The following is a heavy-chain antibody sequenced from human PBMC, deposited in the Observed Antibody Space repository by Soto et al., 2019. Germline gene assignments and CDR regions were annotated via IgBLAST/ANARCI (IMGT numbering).Heavy chain of an antibody. Sequence: GSLRLSCAASGFTFSNAWMNWVRQAPGKGLEWVGRIKSKTDGGTTDYAAPVKGRFTISRDDSKNTLYLQMNSLKTEDTAVYYCTTQYYDFWSGTNAYGMDVWGQGTTVTVSS. V-gene: IGHV3-15*07. CDR1: GFTFSNAW. CDR3: TTQYYDFWSGTNAYGMDV. J-gene: IGHJ6*02. CDR2: IKSKTDGGTT. D-gene: IGHD3-3*01.